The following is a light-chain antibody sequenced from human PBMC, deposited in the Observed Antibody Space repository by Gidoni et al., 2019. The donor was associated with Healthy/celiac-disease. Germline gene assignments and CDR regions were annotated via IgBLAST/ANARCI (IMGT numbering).Light chain of an antibody. CDR2: AAS. CDR1: QGIGSY. Sequence: DIQLTQSPSFLSASVGDRVPITCRASQGIGSYLAWYQQKPGKAPKLLIYAASTLQSGVPSRFSGSGSGTEFTLTISSLQAEDFATYYCQQLNSYPTFGGGTKVEIK. CDR3: QQLNSYPT. J-gene: IGKJ4*01. V-gene: IGKV1-9*01.